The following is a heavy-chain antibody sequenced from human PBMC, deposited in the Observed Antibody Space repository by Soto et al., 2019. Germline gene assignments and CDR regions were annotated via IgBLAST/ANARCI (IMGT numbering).Heavy chain of an antibody. CDR3: ARAGKAAAGTYYYGMDV. J-gene: IGHJ6*02. D-gene: IGHD6-13*01. V-gene: IGHV4-4*02. CDR2: IYHSGST. CDR1: GGSISSSNW. Sequence: SETLSLTCAVSGGSISSSNWWSWVRQPPGKGLEWIGEIYHSGSTNYNPSPKSRVTISVDKSKNQFSLKLSSVTAADTAVYYCARAGKAAAGTYYYGMDVWGQGTMVTVSS.